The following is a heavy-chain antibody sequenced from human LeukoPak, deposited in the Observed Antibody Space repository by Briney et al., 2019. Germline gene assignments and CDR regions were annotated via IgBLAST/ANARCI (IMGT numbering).Heavy chain of an antibody. CDR1: GYTFTKYA. CDR2: INTNTGNP. V-gene: IGHV7-4-1*02. J-gene: IGHJ6*04. Sequence: ASVKVSYKASGYTFTKYAMSWVRQAPGQGLEWMGWINTNTGNPKYAQDFTGRFVFSLDTSVSTAYLQISSLKAEDTAVYYCARVESHGSLGVWGKGTTVTVSS. CDR3: ARVESHGSLGV. D-gene: IGHD1-1*01.